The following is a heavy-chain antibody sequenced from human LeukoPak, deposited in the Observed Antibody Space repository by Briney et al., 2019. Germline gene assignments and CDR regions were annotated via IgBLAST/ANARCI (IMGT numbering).Heavy chain of an antibody. D-gene: IGHD3-16*01. CDR2: INHSGST. CDR3: ARGSVAYPLDY. CDR1: GGSFSGYY. Sequence: SETLSLTCAVYGGSFSGYYWSWIRQPPGKGLEWIGEINHSGSTNYNPSLKSRVTISVDTSKNQFSLKLSSVTAADTAVYYCARGSVAYPLDYWGQGTLVTVSS. J-gene: IGHJ4*02. V-gene: IGHV4-34*01.